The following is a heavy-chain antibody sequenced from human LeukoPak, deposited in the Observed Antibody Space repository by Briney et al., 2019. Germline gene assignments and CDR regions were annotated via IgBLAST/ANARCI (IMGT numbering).Heavy chain of an antibody. V-gene: IGHV4-59*01. CDR3: ARSRYNWNYYFDY. D-gene: IGHD1-7*01. CDR2: IYYSGTT. Sequence: SETLSLTCTVSGDSIGGYYWSWIRQPPGKGLEWIGYIYYSGTTNYNPSLNSRVTISVDTSKNEASLKLSSVTAADTAVYYCARSRYNWNYYFDYWGQGTLVTVSS. CDR1: GDSIGGYY. J-gene: IGHJ4*02.